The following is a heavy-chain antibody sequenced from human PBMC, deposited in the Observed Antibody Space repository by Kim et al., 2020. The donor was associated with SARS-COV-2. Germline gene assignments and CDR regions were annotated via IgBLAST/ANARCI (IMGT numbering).Heavy chain of an antibody. D-gene: IGHD3-22*01. Sequence: VKDRFTISRDNSKNTLYLKMNSRRAEDTAVYYCAKGPTINYYDSSGYFNYWGQGTLVTVSS. J-gene: IGHJ4*02. CDR3: AKGPTINYYDSSGYFNY. V-gene: IGHV3-23*01.